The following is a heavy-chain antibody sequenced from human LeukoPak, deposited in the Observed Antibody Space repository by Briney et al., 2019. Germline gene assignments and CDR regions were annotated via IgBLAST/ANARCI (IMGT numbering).Heavy chain of an antibody. D-gene: IGHD3-22*01. Sequence: ASVKVSCKASGYTFTAHYIHWVRQAPGQGLEWMGMINPSGGSTNYAQKFQGRVTMTTDMSTTTVYMELSSLRSEDTAVYYCARVHHYFDIAFDYWGQGTLVTVSS. V-gene: IGHV1-46*01. CDR3: ARVHHYFDIAFDY. CDR2: INPSGGST. J-gene: IGHJ4*02. CDR1: GYTFTAHY.